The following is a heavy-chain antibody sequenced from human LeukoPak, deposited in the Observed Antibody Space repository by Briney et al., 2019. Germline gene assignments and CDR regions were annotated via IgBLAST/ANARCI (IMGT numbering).Heavy chain of an antibody. V-gene: IGHV3-53*01. J-gene: IGHJ4*02. D-gene: IGHD3-3*01. CDR1: GFTVSSNY. CDR2: IYSGGST. CDR3: AKIQTYYDFWSGYYLFDY. Sequence: GGSLRLSCAASGFTVSSNYMSWVRQAPGKGLEWVSVIYSGGSTYYADSVKGRFTISRDNSKNTLYLQMNSLRAEDTAVYYCAKIQTYYDFWSGYYLFDYWGQGTLVTVSS.